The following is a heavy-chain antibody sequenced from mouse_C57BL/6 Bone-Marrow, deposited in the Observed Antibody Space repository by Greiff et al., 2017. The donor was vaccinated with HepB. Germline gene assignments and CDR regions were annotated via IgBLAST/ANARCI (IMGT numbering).Heavy chain of an antibody. D-gene: IGHD1-1*01. CDR2: FHPYNDDT. Sequence: LDESGAELVKPGASVKMSCKASGYTFTTYPIEWMKQNHGKSLEWIGNFHPYNDDTKYNEKFKGKATLTVEKSSSTVYLELSRLTSDDSAVYYCAIFITTERGAMDYWGQGTSVTVSS. CDR3: AIFITTERGAMDY. V-gene: IGHV1-47*01. J-gene: IGHJ4*01. CDR1: GYTFTTYP.